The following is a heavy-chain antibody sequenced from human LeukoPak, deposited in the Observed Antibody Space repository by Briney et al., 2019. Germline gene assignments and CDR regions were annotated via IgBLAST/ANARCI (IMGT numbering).Heavy chain of an antibody. D-gene: IGHD3-10*01. V-gene: IGHV3-66*01. Sequence: PGGSLRLSCAASGFTVTNNYMIWVRQAPGKGLEWVSVIYSSGNTYYADSVKARFTISRDNSKNTVYLQMNSLRAEDTAVYYCANLGVDLLWFGEENWGQGTLVTVSS. CDR2: IYSSGNT. CDR1: GFTVTNNY. J-gene: IGHJ4*02. CDR3: ANLGVDLLWFGEEN.